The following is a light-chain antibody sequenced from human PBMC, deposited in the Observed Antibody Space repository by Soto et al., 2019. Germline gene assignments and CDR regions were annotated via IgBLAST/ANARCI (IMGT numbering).Light chain of an antibody. Sequence: QLVLTQSPSASASLRASVKLTCTLSSGHSSYTIAWHQQQPEKGPRYLMTLNSDGSHSKGDGIPDRFSGSSSGAERYLSISSLQSEDEADYYCQTWGTGIEVFGGGTKVTVL. CDR2: LNSDGSH. V-gene: IGLV4-69*01. CDR1: SGHSSYT. J-gene: IGLJ3*02. CDR3: QTWGTGIEV.